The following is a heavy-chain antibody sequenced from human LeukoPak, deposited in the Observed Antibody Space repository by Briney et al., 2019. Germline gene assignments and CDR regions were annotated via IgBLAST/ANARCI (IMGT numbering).Heavy chain of an antibody. Sequence: LRLSCAASGFTFSSYGMHWVRQHPGKGLEWIGHIYFSGSTSYNPSLKSRVTISLDTSKNQFSLKLSSVTAADTAVYYCTRAETYWGQGTLVTVSS. V-gene: IGHV4-31*02. CDR3: TRAETY. CDR1: GFTFSSYG. J-gene: IGHJ4*02. CDR2: IYFSGST.